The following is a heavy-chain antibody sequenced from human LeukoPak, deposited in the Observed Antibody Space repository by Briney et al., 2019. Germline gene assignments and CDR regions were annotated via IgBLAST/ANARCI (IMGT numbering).Heavy chain of an antibody. V-gene: IGHV4-59*01. CDR3: ARSSGYYYTPHWYFDL. J-gene: IGHJ2*01. Sequence: SETPSLTCTVSGGSISSYYWSWIRQPPGKGLEWIGYIYYSGSTNYNPSLKSRVTKSVDTSKNQFSLKLSSVTAADTAVYYCARSSGYYYTPHWYFDLWGRGTLVTVSS. D-gene: IGHD3-22*01. CDR2: IYYSGST. CDR1: GGSISSYY.